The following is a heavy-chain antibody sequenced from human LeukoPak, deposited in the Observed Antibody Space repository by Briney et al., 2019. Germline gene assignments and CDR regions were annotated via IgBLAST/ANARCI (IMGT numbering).Heavy chain of an antibody. CDR2: INPNGGST. CDR3: ARGVYDSSGYYYFDD. J-gene: IGHJ4*02. CDR1: GYTFTTFY. D-gene: IGHD3-22*01. V-gene: IGHV1-46*01. Sequence: ASVKVSCKASGYTFTTFYTHWLRQAPGQWLEWMGIINPNGGSTVYAQRFQGRVTMTRDTSTSTVYMELSSLRSEDTAVYYCARGVYDSSGYYYFDDWGQGTLVTVSS.